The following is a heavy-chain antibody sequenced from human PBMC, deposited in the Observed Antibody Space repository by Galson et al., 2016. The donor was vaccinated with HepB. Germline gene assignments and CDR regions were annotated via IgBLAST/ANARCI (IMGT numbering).Heavy chain of an antibody. CDR2: ISYDGRNQ. Sequence: SLRLSCAASGFMFTNFGMHWVRQAPGTGLEWVAFISYDGRNQFYADSVEGRFTISRDNARSTLTLQMNSLRVEDTAIYYCAKVYVDSGYDTSYPYYYMDVWGKGTAVTVSS. CDR3: AKVYVDSGYDTSYPYYYMDV. CDR1: GFMFTNFG. D-gene: IGHD5-12*01. J-gene: IGHJ6*03. V-gene: IGHV3-30*18.